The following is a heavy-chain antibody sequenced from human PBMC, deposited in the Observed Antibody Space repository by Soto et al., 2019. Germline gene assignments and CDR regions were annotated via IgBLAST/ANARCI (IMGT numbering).Heavy chain of an antibody. J-gene: IGHJ4*02. V-gene: IGHV4-34*01. CDR2: INHSGST. CDR3: ARGLVVVVVAANRGDYFDY. CDR1: GGSFSGYY. D-gene: IGHD2-15*01. Sequence: QVQLQQWGAGLLKPLETLSLTCAVYGGSFSGYYWSWIRQPPGKGLEWIGEINHSGSTNYNPSLKSRVTISVDTSKNQFSLKLSSVTAADTAVYYCARGLVVVVVAANRGDYFDYWGQGTLVTVSS.